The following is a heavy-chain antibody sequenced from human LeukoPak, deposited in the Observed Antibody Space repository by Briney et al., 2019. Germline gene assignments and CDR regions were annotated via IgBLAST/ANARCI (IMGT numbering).Heavy chain of an antibody. CDR2: IYPGDSDT. CDR3: SRPQDGCKSVTCLYYLDY. J-gene: IGHJ4*02. Sequence: GESLKISCKGSGYSFSSYWIAWVRQMPGKGLEWMGVIYPGDSDTRYSPSFQGQVTMSADKSISTAYLQWSSLKASDTAMYYCSRPQDGCKSVTCLYYLDYWGQGTLVTVSS. V-gene: IGHV5-51*01. CDR1: GYSFSSYW. D-gene: IGHD2/OR15-2a*01.